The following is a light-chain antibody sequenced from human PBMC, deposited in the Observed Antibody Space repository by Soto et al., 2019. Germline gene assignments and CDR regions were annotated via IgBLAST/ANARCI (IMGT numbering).Light chain of an antibody. V-gene: IGKV1-5*03. CDR1: QSISSW. Sequence: DIQMTQSPSTLSASVGDRVTITCRASQSISSWVAWYQQKPGKGPKLLIYKASHLESGVPSRFSGSGSGTEFTLTISSLQPGDFATYYCQQYRSWPRTFGQGSKVEI. J-gene: IGKJ1*01. CDR2: KAS. CDR3: QQYRSWPRT.